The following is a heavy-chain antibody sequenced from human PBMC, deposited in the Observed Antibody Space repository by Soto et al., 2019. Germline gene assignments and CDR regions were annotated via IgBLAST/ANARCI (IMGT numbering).Heavy chain of an antibody. J-gene: IGHJ5*02. D-gene: IGHD4-17*01. Sequence: SETLSLTCAFSGGSISSSNWWSWVRQPPGKGLEWIGEIYHSGSTNYNPSLKSRVTISVDKSKNQFSLKLSSVTAADTAVYYCERFWRLRSRFDPWGQGTLVTVSS. CDR3: ERFWRLRSRFDP. CDR2: IYHSGST. CDR1: GGSISSSNW. V-gene: IGHV4-4*02.